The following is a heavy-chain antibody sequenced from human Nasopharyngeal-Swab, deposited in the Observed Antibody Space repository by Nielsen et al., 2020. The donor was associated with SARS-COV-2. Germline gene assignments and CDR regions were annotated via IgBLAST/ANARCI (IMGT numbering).Heavy chain of an antibody. V-gene: IGHV3-9*01. Sequence: GGSLRPSCPASGFTFDDYAMHWVRQAPGKGLEWVSGISWNSGRIGYADSVKGRFTISRDNAKNSLYLQMNSLRAEDTALYYCAKDLDRAEYSSSSHFDYWGQGTLVTVSS. CDR3: AKDLDRAEYSSSSHFDY. CDR1: GFTFDDYA. D-gene: IGHD6-6*01. J-gene: IGHJ4*02. CDR2: ISWNSGRI.